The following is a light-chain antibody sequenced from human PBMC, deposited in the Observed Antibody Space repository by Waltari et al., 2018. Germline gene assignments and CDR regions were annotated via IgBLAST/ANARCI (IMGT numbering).Light chain of an antibody. J-gene: IGLJ2*01. V-gene: IGLV2-14*01. CDR1: TRDVGYNY. CDR3: SSYITSSTL. Sequence: QSALTQPASVSGSPGQSTTISCPGTTRDVGYNYVSWYQQFQAKAPKLVIYAVSHRPSGVSNRFSGSKSGNTASLTISGLQAEDEADCLCSSYITSSTLFGGGTKLTVL. CDR2: AVS.